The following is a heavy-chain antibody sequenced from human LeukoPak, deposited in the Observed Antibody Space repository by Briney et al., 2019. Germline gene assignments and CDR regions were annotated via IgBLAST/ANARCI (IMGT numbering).Heavy chain of an antibody. J-gene: IGHJ4*02. V-gene: IGHV4-59*08. CDR2: IYYSGST. D-gene: IGHD3-10*01. Sequence: SETLSLTCTVSGGSISSYYWSWIRQPPGKGLEWIGYIYYSGSTNYNPSLKSRVTISVDTSKNQFSLKLSSVTAADTAVYYCARHRRITMVRGVIQSFDYWGQGTLVTVSS. CDR3: ARHRRITMVRGVIQSFDY. CDR1: GGSISSYY.